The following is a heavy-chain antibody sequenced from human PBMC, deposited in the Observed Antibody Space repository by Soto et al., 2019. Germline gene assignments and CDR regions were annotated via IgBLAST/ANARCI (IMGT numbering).Heavy chain of an antibody. CDR3: ARVDQASYYYYGMDV. V-gene: IGHV4-30-4*01. Sequence: ASETLSLTCTVSGGSISSGDYYWSWIRQPPGKGLEWIGYIYYSGSTYYNPSLKSRVTISVDTSKNQFSLKLSSVTAADTAVYYCARVDQASYYYYGMDVWGQGTTVTVSS. CDR1: GGSISSGDYY. D-gene: IGHD1-26*01. CDR2: IYYSGST. J-gene: IGHJ6*02.